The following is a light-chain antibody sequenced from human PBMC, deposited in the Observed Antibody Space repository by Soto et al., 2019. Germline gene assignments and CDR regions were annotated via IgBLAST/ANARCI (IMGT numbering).Light chain of an antibody. CDR2: EVS. J-gene: IGLJ1*01. V-gene: IGLV2-14*01. Sequence: QSALTQPASVSGSPGQSITISCTGSSSDLGGFNYVSWYQIHPGKAPRLIVYEVSNRPSGVSNRFSGSISGSTASLTISGLQAEDEADYYCCSYVGATTYVFGTGTKVTVL. CDR3: CSYVGATTYV. CDR1: SSDLGGFNY.